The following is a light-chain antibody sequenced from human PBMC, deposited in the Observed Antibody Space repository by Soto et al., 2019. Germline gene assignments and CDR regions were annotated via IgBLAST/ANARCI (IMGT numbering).Light chain of an antibody. CDR2: DAS. Sequence: EIVLTQSPATLSLSPGEIATLSCSASQSVSIYLAWYHQKPVQAPRLLIFDASNRATGIPARLSASGSGTDCTLTISSLKHEDVAVYYCQQRYIWTPFTFGVGPKVEI. CDR1: QSVSIY. CDR3: QQRYIWTPFT. J-gene: IGKJ4*01. V-gene: IGKV3-11*01.